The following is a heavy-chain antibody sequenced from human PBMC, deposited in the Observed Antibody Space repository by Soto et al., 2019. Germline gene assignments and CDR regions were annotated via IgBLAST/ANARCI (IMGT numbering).Heavy chain of an antibody. V-gene: IGHV1-69*01. CDR1: GGTFSSYA. D-gene: IGHD3-22*01. CDR2: IIPIFGTA. Sequence: QVQLVQSGAEVKKPGSSVKVSCKASGGTFSSYAISWVRQAPGQGLEWMGGIIPIFGTANYAQKFQGRVTMTADESTPTAYMELSSMRSEDTALYLCARERGPMTNTESDAFDIWGQGTMVTVSS. J-gene: IGHJ3*02. CDR3: ARERGPMTNTESDAFDI.